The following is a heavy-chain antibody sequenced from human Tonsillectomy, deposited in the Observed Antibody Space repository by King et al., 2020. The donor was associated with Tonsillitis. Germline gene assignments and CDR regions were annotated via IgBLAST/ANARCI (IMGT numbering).Heavy chain of an antibody. CDR1: GGSISSSSYY. Sequence: QLQESGPGLVKPSETLSLTCTVSGGSISSSSYYWGWIRQPPGKGLEWIGSIYYSGSTYYNPSLKSRVTISVDTSKNQFSLKLSSVTAADTAVYYCAMKITMVRGDWFDTWGQGTLVTVSS. J-gene: IGHJ5*02. V-gene: IGHV4-39*07. CDR2: IYYSGST. CDR3: AMKITMVRGDWFDT. D-gene: IGHD3-10*01.